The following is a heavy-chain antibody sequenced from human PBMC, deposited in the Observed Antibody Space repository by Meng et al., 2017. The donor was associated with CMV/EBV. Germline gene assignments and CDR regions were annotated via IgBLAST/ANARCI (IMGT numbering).Heavy chain of an antibody. CDR2: IIPILGVA. CDR3: ARESYSSGWYSFDY. CDR1: GGTFSSYT. D-gene: IGHD6-19*01. V-gene: IGHV1-69*04. J-gene: IGHJ4*02. Sequence: SVKVSCKASGGTFSSYTISWVRQAPGQGLEWMGRIIPILGVANYAQKFQGRVTITADKTTSTAYMELSSLRSEDTAVYYCARESYSSGWYSFDYWGQGTLVTVSS.